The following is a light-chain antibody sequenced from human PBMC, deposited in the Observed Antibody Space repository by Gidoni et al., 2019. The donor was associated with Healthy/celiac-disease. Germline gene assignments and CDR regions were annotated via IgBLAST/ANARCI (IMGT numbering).Light chain of an antibody. CDR1: QGISNY. V-gene: IGKV1-33*01. Sequence: DIQMTQSPSSLSASVGDRVTITCQASQGISNYLNWYQQKPGKAPKLPIYDASNLETGVPSRFSGSGSGTDFTLTISSLQPEDIATYYCQQYDNLPIIFGQGTRLEIK. J-gene: IGKJ5*01. CDR2: DAS. CDR3: QQYDNLPII.